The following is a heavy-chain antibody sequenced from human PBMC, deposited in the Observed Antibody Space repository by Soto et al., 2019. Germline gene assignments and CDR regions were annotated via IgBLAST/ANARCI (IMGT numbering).Heavy chain of an antibody. V-gene: IGHV3-30*18. D-gene: IGHD4-17*01. Sequence: GSLRLSCAASGFTFSSYGMHWVRQAPGKGLEWVAVISYDGSNKYYADSVKGRFTISRDNSKNTLYLQMNSLRAEDTAVYYCAKGDYGDYYYGMDVWGQGTTVTVSS. CDR2: ISYDGSNK. CDR3: AKGDYGDYYYGMDV. J-gene: IGHJ6*02. CDR1: GFTFSSYG.